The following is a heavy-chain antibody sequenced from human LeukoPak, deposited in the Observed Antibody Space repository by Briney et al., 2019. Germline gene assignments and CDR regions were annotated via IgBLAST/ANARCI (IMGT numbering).Heavy chain of an antibody. J-gene: IGHJ4*02. CDR1: GFLFSTYS. V-gene: IGHV3-48*01. Sequence: GGSLRLSCAASGFLFSTYSMDWVRQAPGKGLEWVSYISSTSSTIYYADSVKGRFTISRDNPKNTLYLQMNSLRTEDTAVYYCARDEQLAFQDWGQGTLVTVSS. CDR3: ARDEQLAFQD. D-gene: IGHD6-13*01. CDR2: ISSTSSTI.